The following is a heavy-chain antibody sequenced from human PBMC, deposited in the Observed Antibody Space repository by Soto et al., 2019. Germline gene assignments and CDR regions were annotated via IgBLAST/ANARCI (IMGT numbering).Heavy chain of an antibody. CDR1: GFTFSSYS. CDR2: ISSSSSYI. CDR3: ARELDDTRKGYIVVVGYYYMDV. J-gene: IGHJ6*03. V-gene: IGHV3-21*01. Sequence: EVQLVESGGGLVKPGGSLRLSCAASGFTFSSYSMNWVRQAPGKGLEWVSSISSSSSYIYYADSVKGRFTISRDNAKNSLYLQMNSLRAEDTAVYYCARELDDTRKGYIVVVGYYYMDVWGKGTTVTVSS. D-gene: IGHD2-15*01.